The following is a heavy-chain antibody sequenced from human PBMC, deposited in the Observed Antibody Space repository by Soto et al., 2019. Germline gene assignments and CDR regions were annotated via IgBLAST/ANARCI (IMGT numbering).Heavy chain of an antibody. D-gene: IGHD4-17*01. J-gene: IGHJ4*02. CDR3: ARDGHGDRRFDY. Sequence: EVQLVESGGGLVKPGGSLRLSCAASGFTFSSYSMNWVRQAPGKGLEWVSSISSSSSYIYYADSVKGRFTISRDNAKNSLYLQMNSLRAEDTAVYYCARDGHGDRRFDYWGQGTLVTVSS. V-gene: IGHV3-21*01. CDR1: GFTFSSYS. CDR2: ISSSSSYI.